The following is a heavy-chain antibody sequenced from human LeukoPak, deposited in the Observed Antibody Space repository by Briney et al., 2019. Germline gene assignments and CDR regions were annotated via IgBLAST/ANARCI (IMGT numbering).Heavy chain of an antibody. Sequence: ASVKVSCKASGYTFTSYGISWVRQAPGQGLEWMGWISAYNGNTNYAQKLQGRVTMTTDTSTSTAYMELRSLRSDDTAVYYCARYGSGRLYDPHFDYWGQGTLVTVSS. CDR1: GYTFTSYG. D-gene: IGHD3-3*01. J-gene: IGHJ4*02. CDR3: ARYGSGRLYDPHFDY. V-gene: IGHV1-18*01. CDR2: ISAYNGNT.